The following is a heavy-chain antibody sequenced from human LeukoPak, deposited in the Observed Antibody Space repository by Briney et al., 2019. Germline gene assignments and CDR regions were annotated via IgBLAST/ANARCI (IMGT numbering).Heavy chain of an antibody. D-gene: IGHD1-14*01. CDR1: GHTFTTYY. J-gene: IGHJ5*02. CDR3: AKETPNTGWFDP. V-gene: IGHV1-46*01. CDR2: INPNGDGT. Sequence: ASVKVSCKASGHTFTTYYVHLVRQAPGQGLEWMGVINPNGDGTNYLQRFQGRVTLTRDTSTSTVYMELSSLRSEDTAIYYCAKETPNTGWFDPWGQGTLVTVSS.